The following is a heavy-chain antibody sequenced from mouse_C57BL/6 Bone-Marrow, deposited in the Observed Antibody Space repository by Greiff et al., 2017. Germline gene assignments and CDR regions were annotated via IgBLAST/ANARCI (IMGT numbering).Heavy chain of an antibody. CDR3: ARSGPLGRSFDY. CDR1: GYTFTSYW. CDR2: IYPTSGRT. D-gene: IGHD4-1*01. Sequence: VQLQQPGAELVKPGASVKMSCKASGYTFTSYWITWVKQRPGQGLEWIGDIYPTSGRTNYNEKFQGKAILTVDTSSNTAYRQLSSLTSEDSAVFYCARSGPLGRSFDYWGQGTTLTVSS. V-gene: IGHV1-55*01. J-gene: IGHJ2*01.